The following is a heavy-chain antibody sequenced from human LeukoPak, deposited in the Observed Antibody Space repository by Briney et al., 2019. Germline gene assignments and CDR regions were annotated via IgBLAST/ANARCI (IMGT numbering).Heavy chain of an antibody. CDR3: AGSSKWYFFEF. J-gene: IGHJ4*02. Sequence: SETLSLTCAVPVDSIRNYYWNWIRQSPGKGLEWIGYVYYTGSSNYHPSLRGRVNMPVAVSRSQVSLTLRSVSDADTAVYYCAGSSKWYFFEFWGQGTRVTVSS. CDR2: VYYTGSS. CDR1: VDSIRNYY. V-gene: IGHV4-59*01. D-gene: IGHD2-2*01.